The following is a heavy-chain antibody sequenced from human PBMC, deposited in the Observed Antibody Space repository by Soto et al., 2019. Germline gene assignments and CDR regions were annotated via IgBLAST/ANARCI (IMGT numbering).Heavy chain of an antibody. CDR2: ITPIFGTA. V-gene: IGHV1-69*06. J-gene: IGHJ6*02. D-gene: IGHD3-22*01. CDR1: GGTFSSYA. CDR3: ARAYSSGSYYYYGMDV. Sequence: GASVKVSCKASGGTFSSYAISWVRQAPGQGLEWMGGITPIFGTANYAQKFQGRVTITADKSTSTAYMELSSLRSEDTAVYYCARAYSSGSYYYYGMDVWGQGTTVTVSS.